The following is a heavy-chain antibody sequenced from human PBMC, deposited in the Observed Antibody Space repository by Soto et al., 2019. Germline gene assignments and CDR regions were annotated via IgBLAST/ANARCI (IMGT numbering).Heavy chain of an antibody. CDR2: ISYDGSNK. D-gene: IGHD3-3*01. Sequence: QVQLVESGGGVVQPGRSLRLCCAASGFTFSSYAMHWVRQAPGKGLEWVAVISYDGSNKYYADSVKGRFTISRDNSKNTLYLQMNSLRAEDTAVYYCARALRFLEWLPITPWCDPWGQGTLVTVSS. CDR3: ARALRFLEWLPITPWCDP. V-gene: IGHV3-30-3*01. J-gene: IGHJ5*02. CDR1: GFTFSSYA.